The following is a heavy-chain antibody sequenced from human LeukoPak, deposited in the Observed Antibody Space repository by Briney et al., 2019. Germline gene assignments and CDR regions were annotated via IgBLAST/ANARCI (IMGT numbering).Heavy chain of an antibody. D-gene: IGHD3-9*01. Sequence: GGSLRLSCAASGFTFSTYAMSWVRQAPGKGLEWVSGISGNNSTYCADSVKGRFTISRDNSKNTLYLQMNSLRAEDTAVYYCAKKGALTSPGNYFDSWGQGALVTVSS. CDR3: AKKGALTSPGNYFDS. CDR2: ISGNNST. CDR1: GFTFSTYA. J-gene: IGHJ4*02. V-gene: IGHV3-23*01.